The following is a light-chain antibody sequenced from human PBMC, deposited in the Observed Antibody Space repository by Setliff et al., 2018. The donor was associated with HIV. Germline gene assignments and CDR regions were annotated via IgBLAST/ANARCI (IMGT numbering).Light chain of an antibody. CDR2: EVS. J-gene: IGLJ1*01. Sequence: QSALTQPASVSGSPGQSITISCTGTSSDIGGYNYVSWYQQHPGKAPKLVISEVSNRPSGLSNRFSGSKSGDTASLTISGLQTEDEADYYCSSYTATSTLDVFGTGTKVTVL. CDR3: SSYTATSTLDV. CDR1: SSDIGGYNY. V-gene: IGLV2-14*01.